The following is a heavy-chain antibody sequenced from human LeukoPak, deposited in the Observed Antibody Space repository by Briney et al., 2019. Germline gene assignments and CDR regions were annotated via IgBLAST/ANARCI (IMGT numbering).Heavy chain of an antibody. CDR3: AKAPYSSSSYYFDY. CDR2: ISGSGGGT. Sequence: QSGGSLRLSCAASGFTFSGYAMSWVRQAPGKGLEWVSAISGSGGGTYYADSVKGRFTISRDNSKNTLYLQMNSLRAEDTAVYYCAKAPYSSSSYYFDYWGQGTLATVSS. J-gene: IGHJ4*02. V-gene: IGHV3-23*01. CDR1: GFTFSGYA. D-gene: IGHD6-6*01.